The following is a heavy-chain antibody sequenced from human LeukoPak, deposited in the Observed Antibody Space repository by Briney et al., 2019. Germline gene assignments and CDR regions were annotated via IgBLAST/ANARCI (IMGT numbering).Heavy chain of an antibody. CDR2: IIASSGST. CDR1: GFSFNKYA. D-gene: IGHD5-12*01. CDR3: VKGGYDFVEVAYFDF. Sequence: GGSLRLSCAASGFSFNKYAMSWVRQAPGKGLECVSIIIASSGSTFYADSVKGRFTISRDNSKNTLCLQMKSLRVEDTAVYYCVKGGYDFVEVAYFDFWGQGALVTVSS. J-gene: IGHJ4*02. V-gene: IGHV3-23*01.